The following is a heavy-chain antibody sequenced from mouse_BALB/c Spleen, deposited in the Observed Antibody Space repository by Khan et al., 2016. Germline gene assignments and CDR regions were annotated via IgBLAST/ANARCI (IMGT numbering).Heavy chain of an antibody. D-gene: IGHD2-4*01. Sequence: ELQLQESGPSLVKPSQTLSLTCSVTGDSITSGYWNWIRKFPGNKLEYMGYISYSGSTYYNPSLKSRISITRDTSKNQYSLQLNSVTTEDTATYYCARYQSTMTLFDYWGQGTTLTVSS. CDR3: ARYQSTMTLFDY. V-gene: IGHV3-8*02. J-gene: IGHJ2*01. CDR2: ISYSGST. CDR1: GDSITSGY.